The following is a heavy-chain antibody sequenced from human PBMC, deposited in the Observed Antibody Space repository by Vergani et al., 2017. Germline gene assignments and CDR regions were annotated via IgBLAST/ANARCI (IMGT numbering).Heavy chain of an antibody. CDR1: GFTFSSYA. V-gene: IGHV3-30-3*01. CDR2: ISYDGSNK. CDR3: ARDLFGGSIHSDAFDI. Sequence: VQLVESGGGVVQPGRSLRLSCAASGFTFSSYAMHWVRQAPGKGLGWVAVISYDGSNKYYADSVKGRFTISRDNSKNTLFLQMNSRRAEDTALYYCARDLFGGSIHSDAFDIGGEGTIVTVSS. D-gene: IGHD2-21*01. J-gene: IGHJ3*02.